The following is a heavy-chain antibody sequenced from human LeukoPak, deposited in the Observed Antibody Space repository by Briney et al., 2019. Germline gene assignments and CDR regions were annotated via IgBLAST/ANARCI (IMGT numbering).Heavy chain of an antibody. V-gene: IGHV4-59*01. CDR2: IYYSGST. D-gene: IGHD3-22*01. CDR3: ARATYYYDSSGYYYYFDY. J-gene: IGHJ4*02. Sequence: SETLSLTCAVYGGSFSGYYWSWIRQPPGKGLEWIGYIYYSGSTNYNPSLKSRVTISVDTSKNQFSLKLSSVTAADTAVYYCARATYYYDSSGYYYYFDYWGQGTLVTVSS. CDR1: GGSFSGYY.